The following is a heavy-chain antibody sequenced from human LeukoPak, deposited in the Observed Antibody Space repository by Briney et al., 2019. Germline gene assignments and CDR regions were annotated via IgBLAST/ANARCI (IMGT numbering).Heavy chain of an antibody. Sequence: GSLRLSCAASGFTVSSNYMSWVRQAPGKGLEWVSVIYSGGGTYYADSVKGRFTISRDNSKNTLYLQMSSLRAGDTAMYYCARDQAGSTTYWGQGTLVTVSS. CDR2: IYSGGGT. D-gene: IGHD1-26*01. CDR1: GFTVSSNY. J-gene: IGHJ4*02. V-gene: IGHV3-53*05. CDR3: ARDQAGSTTY.